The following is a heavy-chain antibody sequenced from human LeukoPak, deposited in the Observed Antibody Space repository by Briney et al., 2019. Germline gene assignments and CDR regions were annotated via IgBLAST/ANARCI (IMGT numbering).Heavy chain of an antibody. CDR2: IIPIFGTA. CDR1: GGTFSSYA. D-gene: IGHD5-24*01. Sequence: GSSVKVSCKASGGTFSSYAISWVRQAPGQGLEWMGGIIPIFGTANYAQKFQGRVTITTDESTSTAYMELSSLRTEDTAVYYCAKGRDVYNPLDYWGQGTLVTVSS. CDR3: AKGRDVYNPLDY. J-gene: IGHJ4*02. V-gene: IGHV1-69*05.